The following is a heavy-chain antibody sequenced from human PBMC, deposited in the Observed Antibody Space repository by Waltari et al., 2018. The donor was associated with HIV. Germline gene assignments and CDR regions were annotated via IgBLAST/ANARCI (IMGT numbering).Heavy chain of an antibody. CDR1: GYTFTGYY. CDR3: ARDICNGGSCYSYYFDY. J-gene: IGHJ4*02. V-gene: IGHV1-2*02. Sequence: QVQLVQSGAEVKKPGASVKISCKASGYTFTGYYMLRVRQAPGQGRELMGWINPDNGGTKYAQKFQGRVTMTRDTSISTAYMELSRLRSDDTAVYYCARDICNGGSCYSYYFDYWGQGTLVTVSS. D-gene: IGHD2-15*01. CDR2: INPDNGGT.